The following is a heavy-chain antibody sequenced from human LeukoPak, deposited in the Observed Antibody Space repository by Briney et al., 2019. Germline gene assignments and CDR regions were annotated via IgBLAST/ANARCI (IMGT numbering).Heavy chain of an antibody. Sequence: PGRSLRLSCAASGFTFSSYAMHWVRQAPGKGLEWVAVISYDGSNKYYADSVKGRFTISRDNSKNTLYLQMNSLRAEDTAVYYCAKIAGHYYDSYYFDYWGQGTLVTVSS. V-gene: IGHV3-30*04. D-gene: IGHD3-22*01. CDR1: GFTFSSYA. CDR2: ISYDGSNK. J-gene: IGHJ4*02. CDR3: AKIAGHYYDSYYFDY.